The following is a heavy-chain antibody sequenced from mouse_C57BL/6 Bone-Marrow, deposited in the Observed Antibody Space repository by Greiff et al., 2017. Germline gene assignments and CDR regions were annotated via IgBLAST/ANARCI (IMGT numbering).Heavy chain of an antibody. CDR2: IDPSDSYT. CDR3: ARRAAQATLAY. D-gene: IGHD3-2*02. V-gene: IGHV1-50*01. CDR1: GYTFTSYW. Sequence: VQLQQPGAELVKPGASVKLSCKASGYTFTSYWMQWVKQRPGQGLEWIGEIDPSDSYTNYNQKFKGKATLTVDTASSTAYMQLSSLTSEDSAVYYCARRAAQATLAYWGQGTLVTVSA. J-gene: IGHJ3*01.